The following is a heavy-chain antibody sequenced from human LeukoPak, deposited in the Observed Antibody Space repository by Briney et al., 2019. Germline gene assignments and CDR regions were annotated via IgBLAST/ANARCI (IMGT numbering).Heavy chain of an antibody. D-gene: IGHD1-26*01. CDR2: INPSGGST. Sequence: ASVKVSCKASGYTFTSYYMHWVRQAPGQGLEWMGIINPSGGSTSYAQKLQGRVTMTTDTSTSTAYMELRSLRSDDTAVYYCARVEWELLVFDYWGQGTLVTVSS. V-gene: IGHV1-46*01. CDR3: ARVEWELLVFDY. CDR1: GYTFTSYY. J-gene: IGHJ4*02.